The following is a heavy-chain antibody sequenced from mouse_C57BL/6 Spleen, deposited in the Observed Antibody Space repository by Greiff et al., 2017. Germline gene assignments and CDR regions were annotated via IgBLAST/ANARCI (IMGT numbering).Heavy chain of an antibody. J-gene: IGHJ4*01. D-gene: IGHD2-4*01. CDR2: ISDGGSYT. CDR3: ARDMITTDYYAMDY. V-gene: IGHV5-4*01. CDR1: GFTFSSYA. Sequence: DVHLVESGGGLVKPGGSLKLSCAASGFTFSSYAMSWVRQTPEKRLEWVATISDGGSYTYYPDNVKGRFTISRDNAKNNLYLQMSHLKSEDTAMYYCARDMITTDYYAMDYWGQGTSVTVSS.